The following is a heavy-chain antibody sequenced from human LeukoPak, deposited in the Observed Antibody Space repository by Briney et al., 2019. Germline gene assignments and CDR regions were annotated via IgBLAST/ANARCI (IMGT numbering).Heavy chain of an antibody. CDR3: VTWEPRGYYFDY. CDR1: GGSISSGSYY. D-gene: IGHD1-26*01. CDR2: IYTSGST. Sequence: PSETLSLTCTVSGGSISSGSYYWSWIRQPAGKGLEWIGRIYTSGSTNYNPSLKSRVTISVDTSKNQFSLKLSSVTAADTAVYYCVTWEPRGYYFDYWGQGTLVTVSS. V-gene: IGHV4-61*02. J-gene: IGHJ4*02.